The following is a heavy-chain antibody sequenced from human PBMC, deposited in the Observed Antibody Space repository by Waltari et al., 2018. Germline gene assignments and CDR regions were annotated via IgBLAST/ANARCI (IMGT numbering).Heavy chain of an antibody. CDR1: GFPFSSYA. CDR2: ISYDGSNK. V-gene: IGHV3-30-3*01. J-gene: IGHJ4*02. D-gene: IGHD6-6*01. Sequence: QVQLVESGGGVVQPGRSLRLSCAASGFPFSSYAMHWVRQAPGKGLEWVAVISYDGSNKYYADAVKGRFTISRDNSKNTLYLQMNSLGAEDTAVYYCAREAPYSSSSSALDYWGQGTLVTVSS. CDR3: AREAPYSSSSSALDY.